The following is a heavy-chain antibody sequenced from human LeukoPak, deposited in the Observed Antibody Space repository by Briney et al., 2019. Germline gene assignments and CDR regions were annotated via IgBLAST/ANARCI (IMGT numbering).Heavy chain of an antibody. V-gene: IGHV4-59*08. CDR2: IYYSGST. CDR1: GGSISSYY. CDR3: AATRYNWNDPGYYFDY. D-gene: IGHD1-20*01. Sequence: SETLSLTCTVSGGSISSYYWSWIRQPPGKGLEWIGNIYYSGSTVYNPSLKSRVTISVDSSKNQFSLKLSFVTAADTAVYYCAATRYNWNDPGYYFDYWGQGSLVTVSS. J-gene: IGHJ4*02.